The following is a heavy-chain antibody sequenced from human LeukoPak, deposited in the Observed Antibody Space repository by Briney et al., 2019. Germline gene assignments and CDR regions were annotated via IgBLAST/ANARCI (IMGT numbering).Heavy chain of an antibody. CDR2: IYYSGST. J-gene: IGHJ3*02. D-gene: IGHD3-22*01. CDR1: GGSISSSSYY. Sequence: SETLSLTCTVSGGSISSSSYYWGWIRQPPGKGLEWIGSIYYSGSTYYNPSLKSRVTISVDTSKNQFSLKLSSVTAADTAVYYCASFPIVVVIATFAFDIWGQGTMVTVSS. V-gene: IGHV4-39*01. CDR3: ASFPIVVVIATFAFDI.